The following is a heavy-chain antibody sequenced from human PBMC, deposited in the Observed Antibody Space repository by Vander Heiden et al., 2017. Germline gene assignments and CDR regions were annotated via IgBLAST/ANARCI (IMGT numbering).Heavy chain of an antibody. CDR3: ARDQNWSFDY. CDR2: IRSGGTEV. V-gene: IGHV3-48*02. D-gene: IGHD1-1*01. Sequence: VELVQSGGGLVQPGGSLRLSCVASGFTFRSEPMIWVRQAAGKGLEWIANIRSGGTEVSYLDSVKGRFTVSRDNAKSSLYLQMNSLRDEDTAIYFCARDQNWSFDYWGQGALVTVSS. CDR1: GFTFRSEP. J-gene: IGHJ4*02.